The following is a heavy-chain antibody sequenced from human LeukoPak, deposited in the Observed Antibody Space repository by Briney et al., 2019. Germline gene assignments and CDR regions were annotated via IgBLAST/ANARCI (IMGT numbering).Heavy chain of an antibody. V-gene: IGHV1-18*04. CDR1: GYTFTSYG. CDR2: ISAYNGNT. Sequence: GASAKVSCKASGYTFTSYGISWVRQAPGQGLEWMGWISAYNGNTNYAQKLQGRVTMTTDKSTSTAYMELSSLRSEDTAVYYCARDKGAYCSGGSCYSRSDAFDIWGQGTMVTVSS. CDR3: ARDKGAYCSGGSCYSRSDAFDI. D-gene: IGHD2-15*01. J-gene: IGHJ3*02.